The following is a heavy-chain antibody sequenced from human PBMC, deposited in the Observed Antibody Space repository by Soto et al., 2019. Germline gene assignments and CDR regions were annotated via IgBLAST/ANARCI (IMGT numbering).Heavy chain of an antibody. D-gene: IGHD2-8*01. CDR3: AKKGLGSLATYCTTGDCHYAFDV. Sequence: EVQLLESGGGLVRPGGSLRLSCAASGFTFYNYAMNWVRQAPGKGLEWVSTISGGGDGTYYADSVKGRFPISRDNSRNTVYLQMNSPRAEDTSVYYCAKKGLGSLATYCTTGDCHYAFDVWGQGTLVTVSS. CDR2: ISGGGDGT. CDR1: GFTFYNYA. J-gene: IGHJ3*01. V-gene: IGHV3-23*01.